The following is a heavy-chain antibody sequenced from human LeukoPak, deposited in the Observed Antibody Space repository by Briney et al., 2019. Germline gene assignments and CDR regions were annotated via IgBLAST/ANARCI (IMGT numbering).Heavy chain of an antibody. Sequence: SETLSLTCAVYGGSFSGYYWSWIRQPPGKGLEWIGEINHSGSTNYNPSLKSRVSISVDTSKNHVSLKLSSVTAADTAVYYCARGLDYYKSRPWDYWGQGTLVTVSS. J-gene: IGHJ4*02. CDR2: INHSGST. D-gene: IGHD3-10*01. CDR3: ARGLDYYKSRPWDY. CDR1: GGSFSGYY. V-gene: IGHV4-34*09.